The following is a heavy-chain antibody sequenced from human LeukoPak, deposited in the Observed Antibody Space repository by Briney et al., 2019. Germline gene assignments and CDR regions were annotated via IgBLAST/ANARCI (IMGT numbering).Heavy chain of an antibody. Sequence: GGSLKLSCAASGFTFSGSARHWVRQAPGKGLEWVSAISGSGGSTYYADSVKGRFTISRDNSKNTLYLQMNSLRAEDTAVYYCAKLRLQLSDYWGQGTLVTVSS. CDR2: ISGSGGST. CDR3: AKLRLQLSDY. J-gene: IGHJ4*02. V-gene: IGHV3-23*01. CDR1: GFTFSGSA. D-gene: IGHD5-24*01.